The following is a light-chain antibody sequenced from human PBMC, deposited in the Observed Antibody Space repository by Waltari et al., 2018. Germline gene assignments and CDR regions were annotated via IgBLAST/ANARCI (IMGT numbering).Light chain of an antibody. V-gene: IGLV2-8*01. J-gene: IGLJ2*01. Sequence: QSALTQPPSASGSPGQSVTISCTGNSSDIAYNYVSWHQPHPGKAPKVVIYEVNKRPSGVPDRFSGAKSGNAASLTVSGLQAEDEADYYCNSYAGIIILFGGGTKLTVL. CDR3: NSYAGIIIL. CDR1: SSDIAYNY. CDR2: EVN.